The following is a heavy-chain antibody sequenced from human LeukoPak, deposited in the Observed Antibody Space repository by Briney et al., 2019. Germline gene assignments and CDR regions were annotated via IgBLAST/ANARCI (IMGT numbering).Heavy chain of an antibody. D-gene: IGHD4-11*01. CDR2: ISGDRSMI. V-gene: IGHV3-48*04. Sequence: GGSLRLSCAASGFNFNSYSMNWVRQAPGKGLEWVAYISGDRSMIYHIDSVKGRFTISRDNAKNSLFLQMNNLRAEDTAVYYCAKSRTTVDYWGQGTLVTVSS. CDR3: AKSRTTVDY. CDR1: GFNFNSYS. J-gene: IGHJ4*02.